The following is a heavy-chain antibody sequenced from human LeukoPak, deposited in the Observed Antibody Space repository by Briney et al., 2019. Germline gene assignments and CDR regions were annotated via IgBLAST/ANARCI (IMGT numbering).Heavy chain of an antibody. V-gene: IGHV5-51*01. CDR1: GYSFTSYW. CDR3: ARPYGSGTSPYYYFNY. Sequence: GESLKISCKGSGYSFTSYWIGWVRQMPGKGLEWMGIISPGDSDTRYSPSFQGQVTMSVDKSISTAYLQWSSLKASDTAIYYCARPYGSGTSPYYYFNYWGQGTLVTVSS. CDR2: ISPGDSDT. D-gene: IGHD3-10*01. J-gene: IGHJ4*02.